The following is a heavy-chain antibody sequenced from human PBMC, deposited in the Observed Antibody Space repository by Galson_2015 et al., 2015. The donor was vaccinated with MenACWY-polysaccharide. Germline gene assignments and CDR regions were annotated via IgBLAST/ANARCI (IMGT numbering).Heavy chain of an antibody. CDR3: ARYCSSASCLDTDY. J-gene: IGHJ4*02. CDR1: GYTFTSFG. D-gene: IGHD2-2*01. CDR2: ISAYNGNI. V-gene: IGHV1-18*01. Sequence: SVKVSCKASGYTFTSFGISWVRQAPGQGLEWMGWISAYNGNINYAQKFQGRVTMTTDTSTSTAYMELRSLGSDDTAVYFCARYCSSASCLDTDYWGQGTLVTVSS.